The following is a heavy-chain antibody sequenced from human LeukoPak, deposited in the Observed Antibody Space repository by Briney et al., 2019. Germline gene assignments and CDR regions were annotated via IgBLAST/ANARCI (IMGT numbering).Heavy chain of an antibody. J-gene: IGHJ6*02. Sequence: GASVKVSCKASGGTFSSYAISWVRQAPGQGLEWMGGIIPIFGTANYAQKFQGRVTITADESTSTAYMELSSLRSEDTAVYYCARVHYDPYCGGDCYSRHYHYYGMDVWGQGTTVTVSS. V-gene: IGHV1-69*13. CDR3: ARVHYDPYCGGDCYSRHYHYYGMDV. D-gene: IGHD2-21*02. CDR1: GGTFSSYA. CDR2: IIPIFGTA.